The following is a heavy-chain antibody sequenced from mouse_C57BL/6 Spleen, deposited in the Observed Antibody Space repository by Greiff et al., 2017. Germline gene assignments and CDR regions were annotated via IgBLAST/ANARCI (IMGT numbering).Heavy chain of an antibody. CDR2: IWSGGST. Sequence: VQLQQSGPGLVQPSQSLSITCTVSGFSLTSYGVHWVRQSPGKGLEWLGVIWSGGSTDYDAAFISRLSISKDNSKSQVFFKMNSLQADDTAIYYCARIGGGYYAMDYWGQGTSVTVSS. J-gene: IGHJ4*01. CDR1: GFSLTSYG. V-gene: IGHV2-2*01. CDR3: ARIGGGYYAMDY.